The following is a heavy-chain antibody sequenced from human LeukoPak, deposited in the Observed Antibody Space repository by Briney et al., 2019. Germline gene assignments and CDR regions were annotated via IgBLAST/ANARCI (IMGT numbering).Heavy chain of an antibody. D-gene: IGHD5-18*01. CDR2: IYSGGST. J-gene: IGHJ4*02. CDR1: GGSISSSNW. V-gene: IGHV3-66*01. CDR3: ARGGYSYGYSLLDY. Sequence: ETLSLTCAVSGGSISSSNWWSWVRQAPGKGLEWVSVIYSGGSTYYADSVKGRFTISRDNSKNTLYLQMNSLRAEDTAVYYCARGGYSYGYSLLDYWGQGTLVTVSS.